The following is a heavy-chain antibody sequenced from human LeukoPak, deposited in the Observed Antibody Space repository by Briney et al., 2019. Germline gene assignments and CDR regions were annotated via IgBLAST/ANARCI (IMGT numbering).Heavy chain of an antibody. CDR1: GYTFTSYG. CDR2: ISAYNGNT. D-gene: IGHD3-10*01. CDR3: ARDTNSQLLWFGEPLNLFDY. Sequence: GASVKVSCKASGYTFTSYGISWVRQAPGQGLEWVGWISAYNGNTNYAQKLQGRVTMTTDTSTSTAYMELRSLRSDDTAVYYCARDTNSQLLWFGEPLNLFDYWGQGTLVTVSS. V-gene: IGHV1-18*01. J-gene: IGHJ4*02.